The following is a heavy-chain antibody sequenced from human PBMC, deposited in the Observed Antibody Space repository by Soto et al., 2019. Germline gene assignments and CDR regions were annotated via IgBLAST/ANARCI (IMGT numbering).Heavy chain of an antibody. CDR3: ATREPPDSFYYGLDV. CDR2: IIPIFGTP. J-gene: IGHJ6*02. CDR1: GGTLGSYG. D-gene: IGHD1-1*01. V-gene: IGHV1-69*06. Sequence: VASVKVSCKASGGTLGSYGVSWVRQAPGQGLEWMGAIIPIFGTPNYAQKFQGRLTLIADKSTSTAYMELSSLRSEDTAVYFCATREPPDSFYYGLDVWGQGTTVTVSS.